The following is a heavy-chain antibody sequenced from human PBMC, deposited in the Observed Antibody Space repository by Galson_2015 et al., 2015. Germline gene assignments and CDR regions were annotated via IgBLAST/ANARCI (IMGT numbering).Heavy chain of an antibody. V-gene: IGHV3-30-3*01. CDR3: ARGRRWETLRNSPFDY. CDR2: ISYDGSNK. Sequence: SLRLSCAASGFTFSSYAMHWVRQAPGKGLEWVAVISYDGSNKYYADSVKGRFTISRDNSKNTLYVQMNSLRAEDTAVYDCARGRRWETLRNSPFDYWGQGTLVTVSS. D-gene: IGHD1-26*01. J-gene: IGHJ4*02. CDR1: GFTFSSYA.